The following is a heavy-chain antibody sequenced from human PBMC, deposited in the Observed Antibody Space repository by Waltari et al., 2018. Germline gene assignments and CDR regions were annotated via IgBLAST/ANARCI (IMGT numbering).Heavy chain of an antibody. CDR2: IYHRGST. J-gene: IGHJ6*02. CDR3: ARDTYYYDSSGYYGYYGMDV. Sequence: QVQLQESGPGLVKPSETLSLTCAVSGYSISSGYYWGWIRQPPGKGLEWIGRIYHRGSTHYNPSLKSRVTISVDTSKNQFSLKLSSVTAADTAVYYCARDTYYYDSSGYYGYYGMDVWGQGTTVTVSS. D-gene: IGHD3-22*01. V-gene: IGHV4-38-2*02. CDR1: GYSISSGYY.